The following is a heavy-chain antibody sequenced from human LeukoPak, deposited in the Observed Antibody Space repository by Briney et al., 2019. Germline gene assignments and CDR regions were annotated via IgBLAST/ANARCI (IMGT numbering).Heavy chain of an antibody. CDR3: TRTIPPAH. D-gene: IGHD5-24*01. V-gene: IGHV3-53*01. Sequence: GGSLRLSCTASGFPISSHYISWVRQAPGKGLDWVSVIYRSGGTYFADSVRGRFTISRDDSKNTVSLQMNSLRAEDTAVYYCTRTIPPAHWGQGTLVTVSS. J-gene: IGHJ4*02. CDR1: GFPISSHY. CDR2: IYRSGGT.